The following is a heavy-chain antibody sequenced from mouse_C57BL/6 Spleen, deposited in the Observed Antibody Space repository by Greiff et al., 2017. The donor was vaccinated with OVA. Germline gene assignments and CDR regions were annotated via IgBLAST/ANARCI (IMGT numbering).Heavy chain of an antibody. Sequence: VKLQQPGAELVKPGASVKMSCKASGYTFTSYWITWVKQRPGQGLEWIGDIYPGSGSTNYNEKFKSKATLTVDTSSSTAYMQLSSLTSEDSAVYYCARTTARYFDVWGTGTTVTVSS. D-gene: IGHD1-1*01. CDR1: GYTFTSYW. CDR2: IYPGSGST. V-gene: IGHV1-55*01. J-gene: IGHJ1*03. CDR3: ARTTARYFDV.